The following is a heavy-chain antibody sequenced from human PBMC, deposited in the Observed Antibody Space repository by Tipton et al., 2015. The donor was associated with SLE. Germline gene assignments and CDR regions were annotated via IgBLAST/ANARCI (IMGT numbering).Heavy chain of an antibody. Sequence: LRLSCAVHGGSFSGYYWSWIRQPPGKGLEWIGEINHSGSTNYNPSLKSRVTISVDTSKNQFSLKLSSVTAADTAVYYCARGQYSGYDSLYYYGMDVWGQGTTVTVSS. D-gene: IGHD5-12*01. V-gene: IGHV4-34*01. CDR1: GGSFSGYY. CDR3: ARGQYSGYDSLYYYGMDV. CDR2: INHSGST. J-gene: IGHJ6*02.